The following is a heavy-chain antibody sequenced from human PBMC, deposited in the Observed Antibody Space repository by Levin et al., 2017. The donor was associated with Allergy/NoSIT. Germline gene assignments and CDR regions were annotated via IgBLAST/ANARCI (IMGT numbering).Heavy chain of an antibody. CDR3: ASRYSSGGYGGPIDDY. CDR1: GGSISSSSYY. J-gene: IGHJ4*02. V-gene: IGHV4-39*01. Sequence: SQTLSLTCTVSGGSISSSSYYWGWIRQPPGKGLEWIGSIYYSGSTYYNPSLKSRVTISVDTSKNQFSLKLSSVTAADTAVYYCASRYSSGGYGGPIDDYWGQGTLVTVSS. D-gene: IGHD6-19*01. CDR2: IYYSGST.